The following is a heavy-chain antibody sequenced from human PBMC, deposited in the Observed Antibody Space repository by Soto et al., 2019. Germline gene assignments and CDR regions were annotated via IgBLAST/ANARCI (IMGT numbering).Heavy chain of an antibody. CDR2: ISGSGGST. CDR1: GFTFSSYA. CDR3: AKDRGRNSLEYYFDY. Sequence: PGGSLRLSCAASGFTFSSYAMSWVRQAPGKGLEWVSAISGSGGSTYYADSVKGRFTISRDNSKNTLYLQMNSLRAEDTAVYYCAKDRGRNSLEYYFDYWGQGTLVTVCS. D-gene: IGHD3-10*01. V-gene: IGHV3-23*01. J-gene: IGHJ4*02.